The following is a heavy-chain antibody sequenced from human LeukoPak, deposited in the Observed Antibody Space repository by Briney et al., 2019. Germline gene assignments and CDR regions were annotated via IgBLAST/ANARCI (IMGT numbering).Heavy chain of an antibody. V-gene: IGHV3-74*01. CDR2: ILSDGSSA. CDR1: GFTFSNYW. CDR3: VRGYCAVTSCYFSSSYNWFNP. J-gene: IGHJ5*02. Sequence: GSLRLSCAASGFTFSNYWMHWVRQTPGKGLVWVSRILSDGSSANYADSVKGRFTISRDNAKNTLYLQMNSLRAEDTAVYYCVRGYCAVTSCYFSSSYNWFNPWGQGTLVTVFS. D-gene: IGHD2-2*01.